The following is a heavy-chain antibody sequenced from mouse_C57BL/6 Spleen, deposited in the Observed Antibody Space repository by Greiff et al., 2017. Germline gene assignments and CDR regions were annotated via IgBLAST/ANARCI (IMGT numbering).Heavy chain of an antibody. CDR1: GFTFTDYY. J-gene: IGHJ2*01. CDR2: IRNKANGYTT. V-gene: IGHV7-3*01. Sequence: EVKLEESGGGLVQPGGSLSLSCAASGFTFTDYYMSWVRQPPGKALEWLGFIRNKANGYTTEYSASVKGRFTISRDNSQSILYLQMNALRAEDSATYYCASSLYDYDEGWYFDCWGQGTTLTVSS. D-gene: IGHD2-4*01. CDR3: ASSLYDYDEGWYFDC.